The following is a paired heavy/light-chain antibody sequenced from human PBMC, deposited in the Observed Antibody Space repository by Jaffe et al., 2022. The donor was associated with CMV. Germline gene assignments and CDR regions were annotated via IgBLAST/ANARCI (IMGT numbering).Heavy chain of an antibody. CDR2: IHPSVSTT. V-gene: IGHV5-10-1*03. CDR3: ARATTPSDGHSYHHFYYIDF. J-gene: IGHJ6*03. Sequence: EVQLVQSGAELRKPGESLTISCEASGYNFADYWISWVRHVPGKGLEWMGRIHPSVSTTGYNPSFQGHVTISADRSTTTAYLTWTSLQASDSATYYCARATTPSDGHSYHHFYYIDFWGGGTSVIVSS. CDR1: GYNFADYW. D-gene: IGHD3-16*02.
Light chain of an antibody. V-gene: IGKV3-20*01. CDR3: HQYGGSPPIT. J-gene: IGKJ5*01. CDR1: QIISGTS. Sequence: VLSQSPGMLSLSPGERATLSCRVSQIISGTSLAWYQHKPGQAPRLLIYGASRRATGVPDRFSGSGSGTDFTLTISRLEPEDFAVYYCHQYGGSPPITFGQGTRLEIK. CDR2: GAS.